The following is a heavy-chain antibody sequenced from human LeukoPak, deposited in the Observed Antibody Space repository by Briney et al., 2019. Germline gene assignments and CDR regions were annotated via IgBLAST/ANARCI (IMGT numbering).Heavy chain of an antibody. D-gene: IGHD1-26*01. CDR1: GFTFSSYW. CDR2: LSGSAGST. J-gene: IGHJ4*02. CDR3: AKRGAEVGATVAPGDY. Sequence: GGSLRLSCAASGFTFSSYWMSWVRQAPGKGLEWVSALSGSAGSTYYADSVTGRFTISRDNSKNTLYLQMNNLRAEDTAVYYCAKRGAEVGATVAPGDYWGQGTLVTVSS. V-gene: IGHV3-23*01.